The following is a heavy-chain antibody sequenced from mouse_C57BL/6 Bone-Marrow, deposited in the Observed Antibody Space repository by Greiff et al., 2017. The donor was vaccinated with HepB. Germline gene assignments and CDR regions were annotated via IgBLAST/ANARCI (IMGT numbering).Heavy chain of an antibody. CDR2: INPNYGTT. CDR3: AREETGSFDH. V-gene: IGHV1-39*01. D-gene: IGHD4-1*01. Sequence: EVKLMESGPELVKPGASVKISCKASGYSFTDYNMNWVKQSNGKSLEWIGVINPNYGTTSYNQKFKGKATLTVDQSSSTAYMQLNSLTSEDSAVYYRAREETGSFDHWGQGTTPTGSS. CDR1: GYSFTDYN. J-gene: IGHJ2*01.